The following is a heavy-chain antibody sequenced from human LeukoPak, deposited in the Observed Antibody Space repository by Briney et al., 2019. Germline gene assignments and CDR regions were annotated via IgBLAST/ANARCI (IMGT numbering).Heavy chain of an antibody. J-gene: IGHJ6*03. V-gene: IGHV1-69*06. CDR3: ARTWSGYYSFYYYMDV. CDR2: IIPIFGTA. Sequence: ASVKVSCKASGGTFSSYAISWVRQAPGQGLERMGGIIPIFGTANYAQKFQGRVTITADKSTSTAYMELSSLRSEDTAVYYCARTWSGYYSFYYYMDVWGKGTTVTVSS. CDR1: GGTFSSYA. D-gene: IGHD3-3*01.